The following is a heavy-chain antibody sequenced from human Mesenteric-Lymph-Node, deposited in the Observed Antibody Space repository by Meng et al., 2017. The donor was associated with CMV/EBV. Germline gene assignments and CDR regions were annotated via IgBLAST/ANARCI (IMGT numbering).Heavy chain of an antibody. CDR3: ARDHYDSSGSTSNFDY. D-gene: IGHD3-22*01. CDR2: INPSRGST. V-gene: IGHV1-46*01. CDR1: AYTFTNYF. Sequence: SAYTFTNYFIHWVRQAPGQGLEWMGIINPSRGSTNYAQKFQGRVTMTRDTSTSTVYMELSSLRSEDTAVYYCARDHYDSSGSTSNFDYWGQGTLVTVSS. J-gene: IGHJ4*02.